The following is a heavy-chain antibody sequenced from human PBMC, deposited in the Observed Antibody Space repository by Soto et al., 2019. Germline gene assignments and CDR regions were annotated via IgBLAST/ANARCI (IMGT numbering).Heavy chain of an antibody. D-gene: IGHD2-2*01. V-gene: IGHV4-34*01. CDR1: GGSFSGYY. CDR3: ARCKVVPATYYYGMDV. J-gene: IGHJ6*02. Sequence: PSETLSLTCAVYGGSFSGYYWSWIRQPPGKGLEWIGEINHSGSTNYNPSLKSRVTISVDTSKNQFSLKLSSVTAADTAVYYCARCKVVPATYYYGMDVWGQGTTVPVS. CDR2: INHSGST.